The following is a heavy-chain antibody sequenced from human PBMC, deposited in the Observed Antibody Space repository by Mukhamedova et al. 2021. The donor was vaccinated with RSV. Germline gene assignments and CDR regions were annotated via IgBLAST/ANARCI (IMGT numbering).Heavy chain of an antibody. J-gene: IGHJ5*02. Sequence: HWVRQAPGKGLEWVAVISYDGSNKYYADSVKGRFTISRDNSKNTLYLQMNSLRAEDTAVYYCAKGSWGSMIVVVVSSSWGQGTLV. CDR3: AKGSWGSMIVVVVSSS. V-gene: IGHV3-30*18. CDR2: ISYDGSNK. D-gene: IGHD3-22*01.